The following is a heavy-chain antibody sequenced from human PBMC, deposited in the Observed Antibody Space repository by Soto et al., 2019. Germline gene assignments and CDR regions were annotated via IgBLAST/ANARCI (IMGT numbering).Heavy chain of an antibody. CDR3: ARRKTVTTGHYYYYIAV. D-gene: IGHD4-17*01. V-gene: IGHV3-30*03. Sequence: QVQLVESGGGVVRPGRSLRLSCVASEFSFSAYGMHWVRLAPGKGLQWVAVISYDGNDKYYADSVKGRFTISRDDSKNAMYLQMNSLRREDTAIYYCARRKTVTTGHYYYYIAVWSKWTTVTVSS. J-gene: IGHJ6*03. CDR1: EFSFSAYG. CDR2: ISYDGNDK.